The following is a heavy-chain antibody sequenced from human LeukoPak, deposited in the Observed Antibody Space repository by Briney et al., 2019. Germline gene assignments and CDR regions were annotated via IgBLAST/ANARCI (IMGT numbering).Heavy chain of an antibody. Sequence: SETLSLTCTVSGGSISSNYWSWIRQPAGKGLEWIGRVYTSGSTNYNPSLKSRVTMSVDTSKNQFSLKLSSVTAADTALYYCARDPGYGGQIDFWGQGTLVTVSS. J-gene: IGHJ4*02. CDR1: GGSISSNY. V-gene: IGHV4-4*07. D-gene: IGHD4-23*01. CDR3: ARDPGYGGQIDF. CDR2: VYTSGST.